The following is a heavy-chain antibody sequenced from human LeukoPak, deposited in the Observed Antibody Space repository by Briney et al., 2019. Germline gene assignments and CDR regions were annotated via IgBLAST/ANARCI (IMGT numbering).Heavy chain of an antibody. V-gene: IGHV1-2*02. CDR3: ARAHYGDYRDFDY. D-gene: IGHD4-17*01. CDR1: GYTFTGYY. J-gene: IGHJ4*02. CDR2: INPNSGGT. Sequence: ASVKVSCKASGYTFTGYYMHWVRQAPGQGLEWMGWINPNSGGTNYAQKFQGRVTMTRDTSISTACMELSRLRSDDTAVYYCARAHYGDYRDFDYWGQGTLVTVSS.